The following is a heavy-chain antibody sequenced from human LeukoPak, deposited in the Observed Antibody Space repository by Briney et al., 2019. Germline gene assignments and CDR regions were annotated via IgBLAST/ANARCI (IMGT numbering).Heavy chain of an antibody. Sequence: SETLSLTCTVSGGSISSYYWSWIRQPPGKGLEWIGYIYYSGSTNYNPSLKSRVTISVDTSTNQFSLKLSSVTAADTAVYYCARHTGSSKTLLVNWGQGTLVTVSS. CDR2: IYYSGST. CDR3: ARHTGSSKTLLVN. CDR1: GGSISSYY. J-gene: IGHJ4*02. D-gene: IGHD6-13*01. V-gene: IGHV4-59*08.